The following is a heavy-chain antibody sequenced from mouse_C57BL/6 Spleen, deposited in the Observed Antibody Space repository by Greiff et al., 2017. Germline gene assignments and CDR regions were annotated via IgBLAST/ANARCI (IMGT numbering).Heavy chain of an antibody. CDR3: ALLWLRRGYFDY. V-gene: IGHV1-53*01. CDR2: INPSNGGT. J-gene: IGHJ2*01. CDR1: GYTFTSYW. Sequence: QVQLQQPGTELVKPGASVKLSCKASGYTFTSYWMHWAKQRPGQGLEWIGNINPSNGGTNYNEKFKSKATLTVDKSSSTAYMQLSSLTSEDSAVYYCALLWLRRGYFDYWGQGTTLTVSS. D-gene: IGHD2-2*01.